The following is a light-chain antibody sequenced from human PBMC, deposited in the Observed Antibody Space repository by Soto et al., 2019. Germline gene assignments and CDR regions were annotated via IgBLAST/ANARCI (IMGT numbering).Light chain of an antibody. CDR2: KVS. Sequence: DVVMTQSPLSLPVTLGQPASISCRSNQSLVHSDGIAYFSWFQXRQGRSQRRXIYKVSNRDSGVPARFSGSGSGTDGTMKISGVEAEDVGLYYCMQGTHWPHTFGQGTKVDIK. V-gene: IGKV2-30*02. J-gene: IGKJ1*01. CDR1: QSLVHSDGIAY. CDR3: MQGTHWPHT.